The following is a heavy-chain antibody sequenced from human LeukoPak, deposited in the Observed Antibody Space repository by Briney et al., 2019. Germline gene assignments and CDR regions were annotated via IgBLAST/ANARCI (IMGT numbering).Heavy chain of an antibody. CDR1: GFTFISYA. CDR3: AKDQSYYNWFDP. V-gene: IGHV3-23*01. J-gene: IGHJ5*02. CDR2: IDANGAGT. D-gene: IGHD3-10*01. Sequence: GGSLRVSCAASGFTFISYAMTWVRQALGKGLEWVSSIDANGAGTFYADSVKGRFSISRDNAKNTLGLQMHSLTAEDTAVYYCAKDQSYYNWFDPWGQGTLVTVSS.